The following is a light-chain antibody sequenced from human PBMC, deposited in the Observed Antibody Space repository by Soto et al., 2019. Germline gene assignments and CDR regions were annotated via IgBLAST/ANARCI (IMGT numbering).Light chain of an antibody. CDR3: SSYATTDPYV. Sequence: QSVLTQPASVSGSPEQSITISCTGTSSDVGAYDYVSWYQQHPGKAPKYLIYEVSNRPSGVSDRFSGSKSGTTASLTISGLQAEDEADYYCSSYATTDPYVFGTGTKV. CDR1: SSDVGAYDY. CDR2: EVS. V-gene: IGLV2-14*01. J-gene: IGLJ1*01.